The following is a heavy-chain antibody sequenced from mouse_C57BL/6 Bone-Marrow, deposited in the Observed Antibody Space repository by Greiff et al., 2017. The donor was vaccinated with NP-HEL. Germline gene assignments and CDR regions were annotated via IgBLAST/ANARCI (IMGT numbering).Heavy chain of an antibody. CDR3: ARGGGFAY. J-gene: IGHJ3*01. CDR2: IDPSDSYT. V-gene: IGHV1-69*01. Sequence: QVQLKQPGAELVMPGASVKLSCKASGYTFTSYWMHWVKQRPGQGLEWIGEIDPSDSYTNCNQKFKGKSTLTVDKSSSTAYMQLSSLTSEDSAVYYCARGGGFAYWGQGTLVTVSA. CDR1: GYTFTSYW.